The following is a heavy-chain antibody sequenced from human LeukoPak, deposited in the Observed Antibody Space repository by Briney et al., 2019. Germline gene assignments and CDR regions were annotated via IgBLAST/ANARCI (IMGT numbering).Heavy chain of an antibody. CDR1: GFTFNKYY. Sequence: GGSLRLSCAASGFTFNKYYMSWVRQAPGKGLEWVADIKQDGSEKYYVDSVKGRFTLSRDNPKNSLYLQMNSLRADDTAVYYCVREGGEYLSGPFDYWGRGTLVTVSS. CDR3: VREGGEYLSGPFDY. CDR2: IKQDGSEK. D-gene: IGHD1-26*01. J-gene: IGHJ4*02. V-gene: IGHV3-7*01.